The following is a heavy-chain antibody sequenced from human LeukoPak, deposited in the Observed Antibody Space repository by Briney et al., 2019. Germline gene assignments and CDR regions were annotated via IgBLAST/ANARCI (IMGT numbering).Heavy chain of an antibody. Sequence: SQTLSLTCTVSGGSISSGSYYWSWIRQPAGKGLGWIGRIYTSGSTNYNPSLKSRVTISVDTSKNQFSLKLSSVTAADTAVCYCARGEDSSSSIDYWGQGTLVTVSS. CDR1: GGSISSGSYY. V-gene: IGHV4-61*02. CDR3: ARGEDSSSSIDY. D-gene: IGHD6-6*01. CDR2: IYTSGST. J-gene: IGHJ4*02.